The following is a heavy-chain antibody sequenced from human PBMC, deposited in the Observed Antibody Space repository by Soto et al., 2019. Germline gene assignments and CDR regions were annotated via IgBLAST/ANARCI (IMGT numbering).Heavy chain of an antibody. D-gene: IGHD1-26*01. J-gene: IGHJ4*02. CDR2: IIPISGSG. CDR3: ARGGEISGLLLRLDS. CDR1: GGTFSTYA. Sequence: QVQLVQSGAEVKKPGSSVRVSCKASGGTFSTYAINWVRQAPGQGLEWMGGIIPISGSGKYAQNFQGRVTIATDSSTTTAYMELSTLKADDTAVYYRARGGEISGLLLRLDSWGQETLVNVSS. V-gene: IGHV1-69*06.